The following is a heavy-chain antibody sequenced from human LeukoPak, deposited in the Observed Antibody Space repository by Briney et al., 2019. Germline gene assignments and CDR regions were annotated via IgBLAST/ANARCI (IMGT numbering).Heavy chain of an antibody. CDR1: GYTFTSYD. Sequence: ASVKVSCKASGYTFTSYDIIWVRQASGQGLEWMGWMNPNSGHTGYAHKFQGRVTMTRSTSISTAYMELTSLTSEDSAVYYCARSIVGVRKRNDYWGQGTQVTVSS. D-gene: IGHD1-26*01. CDR2: MNPNSGHT. V-gene: IGHV1-8*01. CDR3: ARSIVGVRKRNDY. J-gene: IGHJ4*02.